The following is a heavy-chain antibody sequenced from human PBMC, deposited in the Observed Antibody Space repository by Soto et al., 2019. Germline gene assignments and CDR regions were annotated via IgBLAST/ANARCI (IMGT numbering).Heavy chain of an antibody. CDR1: GFIFNSYS. V-gene: IGHV3-48*01. J-gene: IGHJ4*02. D-gene: IGHD3-22*01. CDR3: GSSASPNAY. Sequence: GGSLRLSCVASGFIFNSYSMNWVRQAPGKGLEWISYINSGSTSVFYADSVKGRFTISRDNAKNSLYLQMNSLRAEDTAVYYCGSSASPNAYWGQGTLVTVSS. CDR2: INSGSTSV.